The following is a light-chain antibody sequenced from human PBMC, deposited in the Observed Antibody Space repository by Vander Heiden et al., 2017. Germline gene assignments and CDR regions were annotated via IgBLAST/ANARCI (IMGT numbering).Light chain of an antibody. V-gene: IGKV3-11*01. Sequence: EIVLTQSPATLSLSPGERATLSCRASQSISTYLAWYQHKPGQAPRLLIYDASNRATGIPARFSGSGSGTDFILTITRLETEDFAVYYCRERDNGWTFGQGTKVQ. CDR2: DAS. CDR3: RERDNGWT. J-gene: IGKJ1*01. CDR1: QSISTY.